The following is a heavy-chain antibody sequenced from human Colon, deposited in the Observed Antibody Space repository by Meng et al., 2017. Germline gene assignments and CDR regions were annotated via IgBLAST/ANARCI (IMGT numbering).Heavy chain of an antibody. Sequence: GESLKISCAASGFTFSSYWMNWVRQTPGKGLVWVSRVSNDESITSYADSVQGRFTISRDNAKNKLYLQMNSLRLEDTAVYYCATDSYTSMPSWGQGTLVTVSS. CDR3: ATDSYTSMPS. CDR1: GFTFSSYW. CDR2: VSNDESIT. J-gene: IGHJ5*02. V-gene: IGHV3-74*01. D-gene: IGHD5-18*01.